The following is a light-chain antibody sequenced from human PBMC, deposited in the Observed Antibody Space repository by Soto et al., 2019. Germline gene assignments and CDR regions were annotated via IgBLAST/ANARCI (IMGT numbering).Light chain of an antibody. CDR3: QQYGSSPT. CDR2: DVS. CDR1: QSVSSDY. J-gene: IGKJ1*01. V-gene: IGKV3-20*01. Sequence: EIVLTQSPGTLSLSQGERATLSCRSSQSVSSDYLAWYQQKPDQAPRLVIYDVSGRATGIPDRFSGSGSGTDFTLTISRLEPVDFAVYYCQQYGSSPTFGQGTKVEIK.